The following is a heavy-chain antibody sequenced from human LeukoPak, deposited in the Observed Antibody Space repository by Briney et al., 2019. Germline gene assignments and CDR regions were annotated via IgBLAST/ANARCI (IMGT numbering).Heavy chain of an antibody. V-gene: IGHV1-69*13. CDR1: GGTFSSYA. D-gene: IGHD4-17*01. CDR2: IIPIFGTA. Sequence: SVKVSCKASGGTFSSYAISWVRQAPGQGLEWMGGIIPIFGTANYAQKFQGRVTITADESTSTAYMELSSLRSEDTAVYYCARDPSLDYGDYVDYWGQGTLVTVSS. J-gene: IGHJ4*02. CDR3: ARDPSLDYGDYVDY.